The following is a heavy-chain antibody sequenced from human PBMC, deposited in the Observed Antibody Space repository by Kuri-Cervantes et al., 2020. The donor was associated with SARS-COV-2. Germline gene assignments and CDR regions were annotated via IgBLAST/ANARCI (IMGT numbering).Heavy chain of an antibody. CDR3: ARDSVFYSSGWYYFDY. CDR2: ISYDGSNK. D-gene: IGHD6-19*01. J-gene: IGHJ4*02. Sequence: GGSLRLSCAASGFTFSSYGMNWVRQAPGKGLEWVAVISYDGSNKYYADSVKGRFTISRDNSKNTLYLQMNSLRAEDTAVYYCARDSVFYSSGWYYFDYWGQGTLVTVSS. CDR1: GFTFSSYG. V-gene: IGHV3-30*03.